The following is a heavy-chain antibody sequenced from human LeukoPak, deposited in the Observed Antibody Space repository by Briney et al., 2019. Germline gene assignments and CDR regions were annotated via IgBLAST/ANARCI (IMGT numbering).Heavy chain of an antibody. J-gene: IGHJ4*02. CDR3: ARDSNGPAF. CDR2: IYSDGGT. D-gene: IGHD6-19*01. CDR1: GFTVSNNY. V-gene: IGHV3-53*01. Sequence: GGSLRLSCAASGFTVSNNYMSWVRQAPGKGLEWVSVIYSDGGTFYSDSAKGRFTISRDYSKNTLYLQLRSLRADDTAVYYCARDSNGPAFWGQGTLVTVSS.